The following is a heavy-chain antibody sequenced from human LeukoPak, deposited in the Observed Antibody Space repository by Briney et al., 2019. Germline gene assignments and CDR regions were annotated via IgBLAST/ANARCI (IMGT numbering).Heavy chain of an antibody. CDR1: GYTFTSYG. CDR2: INPNSGGT. V-gene: IGHV1-2*02. Sequence: GASVKVSCKASGYTFTSYGISWVRQAPGQGLEWMGWINPNSGGTNYAQKFQGRVTMTRDTSISTAYMELSRLRSDDTAVYYCARGPFVPGYYYYYMDVWGKGTTVTVSS. J-gene: IGHJ6*03. CDR3: ARGPFVPGYYYYYMDV. D-gene: IGHD3-10*01.